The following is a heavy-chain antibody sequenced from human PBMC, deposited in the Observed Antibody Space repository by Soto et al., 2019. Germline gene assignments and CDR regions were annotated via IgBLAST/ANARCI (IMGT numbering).Heavy chain of an antibody. CDR1: GFTFSRHA. CDR2: ISYDGSEK. V-gene: IGHV3-30-3*01. D-gene: IGHD6-6*01. Sequence: QVQLVESGGGVVQPGRSLRLSCAASGFTFSRHAMHWVRQAPVKGLEWVAVISYDGSEKYYADSVKGRFTISRDSSKNTLDLQMDSLGPEDTAGYYCAREVGGSSPPGWGQGTLVTVFS. J-gene: IGHJ4*02. CDR3: AREVGGSSPPG.